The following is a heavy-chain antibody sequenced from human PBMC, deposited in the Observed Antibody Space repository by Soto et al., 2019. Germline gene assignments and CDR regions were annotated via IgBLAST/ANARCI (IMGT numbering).Heavy chain of an antibody. J-gene: IGHJ6*02. CDR2: IYHTGTT. V-gene: IGHV4-30-2*01. Sequence: SETLSLTCAVSGGSITTSDYSWSWIRQPPGRGLEWIGSIYHTGTTHYIPSLKSRVTMSLDKSKNQFSLDLTSMTAADTAVYYCVRERTIFGVAPGGGVDVWGRGTTVTVSS. CDR3: VRERTIFGVAPGGGVDV. D-gene: IGHD3-3*01. CDR1: GGSITTSDYS.